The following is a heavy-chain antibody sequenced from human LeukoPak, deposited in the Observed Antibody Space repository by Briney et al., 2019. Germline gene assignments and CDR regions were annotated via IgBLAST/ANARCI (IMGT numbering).Heavy chain of an antibody. Sequence: PGGSLRLSCAASGFTFSSYGMSWVRQAPGQGLVWVSRINSDGSTTTYADSVKGRFTISRDNAKNTLYLQMNSMRAEDTAVYYCAKGRTDYVDYWGQGTLVTVSS. CDR2: INSDGSTT. D-gene: IGHD4-17*01. J-gene: IGHJ4*02. CDR3: AKGRTDYVDY. V-gene: IGHV3-74*01. CDR1: GFTFSSYG.